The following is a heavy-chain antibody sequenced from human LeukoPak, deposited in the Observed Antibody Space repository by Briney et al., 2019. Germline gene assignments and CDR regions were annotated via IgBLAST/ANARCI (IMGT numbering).Heavy chain of an antibody. J-gene: IGHJ4*02. CDR2: IWYDGSNK. CDR1: GFTFSSYG. CDR3: ARDSRRGLWPPGY. V-gene: IGHV3-33*08. Sequence: GGSLRLSCAASGFTFSSYGMHWVRQAPGKGLEWVAVIWYDGSNKYYADSVKGRFTISRDNSKNTLYLQMNSLRAEDTAVYYCARDSRRGLWPPGYWGQGTLVTVSS. D-gene: IGHD2/OR15-2a*01.